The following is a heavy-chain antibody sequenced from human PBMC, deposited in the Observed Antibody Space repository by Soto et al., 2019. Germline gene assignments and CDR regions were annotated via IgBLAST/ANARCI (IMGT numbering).Heavy chain of an antibody. CDR3: ARYFPGIGGIVSVLPDACDI. J-gene: IGHJ3*02. CDR1: GYTFTSYY. Sequence: ASVKVSCKASGYTFTSYYMHWVRQAPGQGLEWMGIINPSGGSTSYAQKFQGRVTMTRDTSTSTVYMELSSLKSEYTAVYYWARYFPGIGGIVSVLPDACDIWGQGTMVSVTS. V-gene: IGHV1-46*01. D-gene: IGHD3-22*01. CDR2: INPSGGST.